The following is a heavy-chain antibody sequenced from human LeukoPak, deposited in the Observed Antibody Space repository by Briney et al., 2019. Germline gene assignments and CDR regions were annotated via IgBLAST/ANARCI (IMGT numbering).Heavy chain of an antibody. J-gene: IGHJ4*02. CDR2: ISYDGSDK. CDR3: AKEGYSYGLFDY. V-gene: IGHV3-30*18. CDR1: GFTFSSYG. D-gene: IGHD5-18*01. Sequence: GGSLRLCCAASGFTFSSYGMHWVRQTPGTGLEWVAVISYDGSDKYYADSVKGRFTISRDNSKNTLYLQMNSLRAEDTAVYYCAKEGYSYGLFDYWGQGTLVTVSS.